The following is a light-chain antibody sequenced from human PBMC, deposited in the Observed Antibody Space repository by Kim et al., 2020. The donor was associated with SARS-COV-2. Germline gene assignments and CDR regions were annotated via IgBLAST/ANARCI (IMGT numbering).Light chain of an antibody. V-gene: IGLV2-14*01. CDR2: EVN. CDR3: NSYTKSATLV. J-gene: IGLJ3*02. CDR1: SSDVGAYNY. Sequence: QSALTQPASVSGSPGQSITISCTGTSSDVGAYNYVSWYQHHPGKAPKLMIYEVNNRPSGVSNPFSGSKSGNTASLTISGLQAEDEADYYCNSYTKSATLVFGGGTKVTVL.